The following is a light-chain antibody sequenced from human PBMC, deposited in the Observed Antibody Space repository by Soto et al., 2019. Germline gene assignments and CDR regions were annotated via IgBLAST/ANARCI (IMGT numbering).Light chain of an antibody. Sequence: DIQMTQTPATLSAFAGDRVTVTCRASQSVSSWVVWYQEKPGRGPKLLIYDASTWQSGVPSRFIGSGSGTEFTLTITSLQPDDLATYYCQHYNTYSPGTFGQGTKVDIK. V-gene: IGKV1-5*01. CDR1: QSVSSW. CDR3: QHYNTYSPGT. J-gene: IGKJ1*01. CDR2: DAS.